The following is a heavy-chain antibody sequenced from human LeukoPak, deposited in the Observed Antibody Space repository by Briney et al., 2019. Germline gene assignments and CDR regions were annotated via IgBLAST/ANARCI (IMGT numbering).Heavy chain of an antibody. J-gene: IGHJ6*03. CDR2: IKQDGGEK. D-gene: IGHD3-10*01. CDR1: GFTFSSYL. V-gene: IGHV3-7*01. Sequence: GGSLRLSCAASGFTFSSYLMSWVRQAPGKGLEWVANIKQDGGEKYYVDSVKGRFTISRDNAKNSLYLQMNSLRAEDSAVYYCAREVGGSGSYYKYYYYMDVWGKGTTVTVSS. CDR3: AREVGGSGSYYKYYYYMDV.